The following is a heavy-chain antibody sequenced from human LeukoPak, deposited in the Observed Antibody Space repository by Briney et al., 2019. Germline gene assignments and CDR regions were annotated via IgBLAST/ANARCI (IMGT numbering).Heavy chain of an antibody. V-gene: IGHV3-30*03. Sequence: GGSLRLSCAASGFTFSSYGMHWVRQAPGKGLEWMAVISYDGSNKYYADSVKGRLTISRDNSKNTLYLHMDSLRVEDTAVYYCATELNRGLPDYWGQGTLVTVPS. CDR1: GFTFSSYG. CDR2: ISYDGSNK. J-gene: IGHJ4*02. D-gene: IGHD7-27*01. CDR3: ATELNRGLPDY.